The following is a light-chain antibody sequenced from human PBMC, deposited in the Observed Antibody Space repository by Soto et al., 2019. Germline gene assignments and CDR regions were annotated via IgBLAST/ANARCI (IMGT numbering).Light chain of an antibody. J-gene: IGLJ3*02. CDR2: KVS. CDR3: SSFTTSNTWV. V-gene: IGLV2-18*02. Sequence: QSALTQSPSVSGSPGQSVTISCTGTSSDVGTHNRVSWYQQSPGTAPKLMIYKVSNRPSGVPDRFSGSKSGNTASLTISGLQPEDEADYYCSSFTTSNTWVLGGGTKLTVL. CDR1: SSDVGTHNR.